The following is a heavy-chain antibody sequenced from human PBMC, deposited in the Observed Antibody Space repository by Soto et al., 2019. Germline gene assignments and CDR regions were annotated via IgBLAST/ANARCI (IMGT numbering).Heavy chain of an antibody. CDR3: ARGGYCSGGSCYRGNGMDV. CDR2: INHSGST. D-gene: IGHD2-15*01. V-gene: IGHV4-34*01. J-gene: IGHJ6*02. Sequence: SETLSLTCAVYGGSFSGYYWSWVRQPPGKGLEWIGEINHSGSTNYNPSLKSRVTISVDTSKNQFSLKLSSVTAADTAVYYCARGGYCSGGSCYRGNGMDVWGQGTTVTVS. CDR1: GGSFSGYY.